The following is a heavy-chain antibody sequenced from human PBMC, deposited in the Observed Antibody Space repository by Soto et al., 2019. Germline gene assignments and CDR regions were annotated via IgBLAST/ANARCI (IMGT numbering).Heavy chain of an antibody. J-gene: IGHJ4*02. CDR3: AGHNYGSGSTYFDY. V-gene: IGHV4-59*08. CDR2: IYYSGST. D-gene: IGHD3-10*01. CDR1: GGSISSYY. Sequence: QVQLQESGPGLVKPSETLSLTCTVSGGSISSYYWSWIRQPPGKGLEWIGYIYYSGSTNYNPSLKSRVTISVGMSKNQFSLKLNTMTAADTAVYYCAGHNYGSGSTYFDYWGQGTLVTVSS.